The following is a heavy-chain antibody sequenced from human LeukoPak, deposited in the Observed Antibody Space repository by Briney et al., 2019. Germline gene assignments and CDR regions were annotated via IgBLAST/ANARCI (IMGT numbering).Heavy chain of an antibody. CDR1: GFTFSSYA. V-gene: IGHV3-30-3*01. Sequence: HAGGSLRLSCAASGFTFSSYAMHWVRQAPGKGLEWVAVISYDGSNKYYADFVKGRFTISRDNSKNTLYLQMNSLRAEDTAVYYCAREGGLAPYTTVTYYFDYWGQGTLVTVSS. D-gene: IGHD4-17*01. J-gene: IGHJ4*02. CDR3: AREGGLAPYTTVTYYFDY. CDR2: ISYDGSNK.